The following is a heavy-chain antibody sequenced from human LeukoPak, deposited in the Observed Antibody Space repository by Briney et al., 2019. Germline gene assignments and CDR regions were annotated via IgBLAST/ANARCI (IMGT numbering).Heavy chain of an antibody. V-gene: IGHV1-18*01. Sequence: ASVKVSCEASGYTLTSYGINWMRQAPGQGLEWMGWISTQSGNTNYAQKGQGRLTLTTDRSTNTAYMELRSLRSDDTAVYYCARGAYGDKWGQGTMVTVSS. J-gene: IGHJ4*02. CDR3: ARGAYGDK. D-gene: IGHD4-17*01. CDR2: ISTQSGNT. CDR1: GYTLTSYG.